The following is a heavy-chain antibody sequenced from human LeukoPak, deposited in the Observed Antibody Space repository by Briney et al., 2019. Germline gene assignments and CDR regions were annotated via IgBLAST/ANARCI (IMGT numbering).Heavy chain of an antibody. J-gene: IGHJ4*02. CDR2: ISWDGGST. Sequence: PGGSLRLSCAASGFIFDDYAMHWVRQAPGKGLEWVSLISWDGGSTYYADSVKGRFIISRDNSKISLYLQMNSLRAEDTALYYCAKEEGGIRHNFDYWGQGTLVTVSS. CDR1: GFIFDDYA. D-gene: IGHD3-16*01. V-gene: IGHV3-43D*03. CDR3: AKEEGGIRHNFDY.